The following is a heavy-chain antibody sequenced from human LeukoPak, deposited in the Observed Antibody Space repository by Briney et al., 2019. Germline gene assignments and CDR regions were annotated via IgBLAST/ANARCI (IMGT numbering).Heavy chain of an antibody. CDR3: ARSDIVLMVYATYFDY. CDR2: INSNSADT. J-gene: IGHJ4*02. CDR1: GYSFIDYY. D-gene: IGHD2-8*01. V-gene: IGHV1-2*02. Sequence: ASVKVSCKTSGYSFIDYYIHWVRQAPGQGLEWMGWINSNSADTNYAQNFQGRVTITTDTSTSTAYMELRSLRSDDTAVYYCARSDIVLMVYATYFDYWGQGTLVTVSS.